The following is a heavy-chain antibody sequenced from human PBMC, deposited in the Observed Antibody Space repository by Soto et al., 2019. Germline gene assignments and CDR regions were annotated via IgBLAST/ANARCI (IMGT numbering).Heavy chain of an antibody. CDR2: VNSDVSST. J-gene: IGHJ4*02. CDR3: ARGARYGDPDYFDS. Sequence: GGSLRLSCAASGFTFINYWMHWVRQAPGKGLVWVSRVNSDVSSTTYADSMKGRFTISRDNAKNTLYLQMNSLRAEDTAVYYCARGARYGDPDYFDSWGQGTLVTVSS. CDR1: GFTFINYW. V-gene: IGHV3-74*01. D-gene: IGHD4-17*01.